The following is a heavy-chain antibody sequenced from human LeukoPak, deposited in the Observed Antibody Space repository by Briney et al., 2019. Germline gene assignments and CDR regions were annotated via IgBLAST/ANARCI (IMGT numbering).Heavy chain of an antibody. D-gene: IGHD4-17*01. CDR3: ARAYGALDY. Sequence: GGSLRLSCAASGFTFSSYGMHWVRQAPGKGLEWVAVIWYDGSNKYYADSAKGRFTISRDNSKNTLYLQMNGLRAEDTAVYYCARAYGALDYWGQGTLVTVSS. J-gene: IGHJ4*02. CDR2: IWYDGSNK. V-gene: IGHV3-33*01. CDR1: GFTFSSYG.